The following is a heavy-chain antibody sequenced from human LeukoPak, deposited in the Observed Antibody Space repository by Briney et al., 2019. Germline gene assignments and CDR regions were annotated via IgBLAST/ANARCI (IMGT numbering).Heavy chain of an antibody. CDR1: GFTFSNAW. CDR2: IKSKTDGGTT. J-gene: IGHJ4*02. D-gene: IGHD3-10*01. V-gene: IGHV3-15*01. CDR3: TTDYYGSGSYYMGFDY. Sequence: GGSLRLSCAASGFTFSNAWMSWVRQAPGKGLEWVGRIKSKTDGGTTDYAAPVKGRFTISRDDSKNTLYLQMNSLKTEDTAVYYCTTDYYGSGSYYMGFDYWGQGTLVTVSS.